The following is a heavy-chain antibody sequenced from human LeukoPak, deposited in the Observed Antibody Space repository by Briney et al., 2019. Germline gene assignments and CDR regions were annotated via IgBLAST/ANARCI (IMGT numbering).Heavy chain of an antibody. Sequence: ASVKVSCKASGYTFTSYGISWVRQATGQGLEWVGRMKPNSGNTGYVQKVQGRVTMTRNNSKSSVYMEMSSLRSEDTDVQYCARAAGGSSGYYYVDLNWFDPWGQGTLVTGSS. CDR2: MKPNSGNT. J-gene: IGHJ5*02. V-gene: IGHV1-8*01. D-gene: IGHD3-22*01. CDR1: GYTFTSYG. CDR3: ARAAGGSSGYYYVDLNWFDP.